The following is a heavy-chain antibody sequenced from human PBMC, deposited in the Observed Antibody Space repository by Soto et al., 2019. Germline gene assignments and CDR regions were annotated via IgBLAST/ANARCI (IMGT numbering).Heavy chain of an antibody. D-gene: IGHD3-16*01. Sequence: EVHLLESGGGLVQPGGSPRLSCAASGFAFSDYAMTWVRQAPGKGLEWVSDISDGDGATHYADSVKGRFTISRDDSKNTLYLQMDSLRAEDAAVYYCAKGRTFFDFWGQGTLVTVSS. CDR2: ISDGDGAT. CDR1: GFAFSDYA. V-gene: IGHV3-23*01. CDR3: AKGRTFFDF. J-gene: IGHJ4*02.